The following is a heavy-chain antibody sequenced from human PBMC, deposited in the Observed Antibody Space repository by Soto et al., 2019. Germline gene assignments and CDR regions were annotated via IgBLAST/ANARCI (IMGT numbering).Heavy chain of an antibody. Sequence: QVQLQQWGAGLLKPSETLSLTCAVYGGSFSGYYWSWIRQPPGKGLEWIGEINHSGSTNYNPSLKSRVTISVDTSKNQFSLKLSSVTAADTAVYYCARVQPITFGGVLGQRGRGYFDYWGQGTLVTVSS. CDR1: GGSFSGYY. V-gene: IGHV4-34*01. CDR2: INHSGST. CDR3: ARVQPITFGGVLGQRGRGYFDY. J-gene: IGHJ4*02. D-gene: IGHD3-16*02.